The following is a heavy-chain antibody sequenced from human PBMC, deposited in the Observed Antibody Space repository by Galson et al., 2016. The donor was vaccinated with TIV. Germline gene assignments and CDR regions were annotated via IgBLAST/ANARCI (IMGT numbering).Heavy chain of an antibody. D-gene: IGHD5-12*01. J-gene: IGHJ4*02. Sequence: SVKVSCKASGYIFTTYYIHWVRQAPGQGLEWMGMLNPSGVTTSYAEKLQDRVTMSMDMSTSTFYMELSSLTSEDTAIYYCSREKYSGFGFWGQGTLVTVSS. CDR2: LNPSGVTT. CDR3: SREKYSGFGF. V-gene: IGHV1-46*01. CDR1: GYIFTTYY.